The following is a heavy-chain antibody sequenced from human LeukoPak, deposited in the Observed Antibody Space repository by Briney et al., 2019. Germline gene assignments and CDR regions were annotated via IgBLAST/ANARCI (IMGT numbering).Heavy chain of an antibody. Sequence: GGSLRLSCAASGFTFTNYWMTWVRQAPGKRLEGLADIKPDETEKYYIDSVKGRFTISRDNSKNTLYLQMNSLRAEDTAVYYCAKETDYGDFFDYWGQGTLVTVSS. CDR1: GFTFTNYW. CDR3: AKETDYGDFFDY. V-gene: IGHV3-7*03. D-gene: IGHD4-17*01. J-gene: IGHJ4*02. CDR2: IKPDETEK.